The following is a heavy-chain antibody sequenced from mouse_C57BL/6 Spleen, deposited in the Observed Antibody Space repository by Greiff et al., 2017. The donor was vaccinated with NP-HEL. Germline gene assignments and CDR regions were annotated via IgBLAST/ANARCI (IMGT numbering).Heavy chain of an antibody. CDR1: GYTFTSYW. CDR3: AREERWITGGGDFDD. Sequence: QVQLQQPGAELVKPGASVKLSCKASGYTFTSYWMHWVKQRPGQGLEWIGMIHPNSGSTNYNEKFKSKATLTVDKSSSTAYMQLSSLTSEDSAVYYCAREERWITGGGDFDDWGKGTTLTVAS. V-gene: IGHV1-64*01. CDR2: IHPNSGST. D-gene: IGHD2-4*01. J-gene: IGHJ2*01.